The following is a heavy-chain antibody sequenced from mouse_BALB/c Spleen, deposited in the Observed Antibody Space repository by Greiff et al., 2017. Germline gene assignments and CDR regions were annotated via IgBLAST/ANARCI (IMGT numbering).Heavy chain of an antibody. CDR2: IDPANGNT. J-gene: IGHJ4*01. CDR1: GFNIKDTY. CDR3: ARGWLLRRYAMDY. Sequence: VQLKESGAELVKPGASVKLSCTASGFNIKDTYMHWVKQRPEQGLEWIGRIDPANGNTKYDPKFQGKATITADTSSNTAYLQLSSLTSEDTAVYYCARGWLLRRYAMDYWGQGTSVTVSS. V-gene: IGHV14-3*02. D-gene: IGHD2-3*01.